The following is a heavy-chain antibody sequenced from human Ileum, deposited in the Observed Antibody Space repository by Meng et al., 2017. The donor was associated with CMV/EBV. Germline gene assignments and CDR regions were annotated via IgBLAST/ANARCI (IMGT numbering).Heavy chain of an antibody. V-gene: IGHV3-21*01. CDR3: ARDLYSSSWDPNYYYYGMDV. J-gene: IGHJ6*02. Sequence: GESLKISCAASVFTFSSYSMNWVRQAPGKGLEWVSSISSSSSYIYYADSVKGRFTISRDNAKNSLYLQMNSLRAEDTAVYYCARDLYSSSWDPNYYYYGMDVWGQGTTVTVSS. CDR2: ISSSSSYI. CDR1: VFTFSSYS. D-gene: IGHD6-13*01.